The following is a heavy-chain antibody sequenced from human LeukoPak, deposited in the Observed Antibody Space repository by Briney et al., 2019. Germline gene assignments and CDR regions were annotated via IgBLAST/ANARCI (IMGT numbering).Heavy chain of an antibody. CDR1: GFTFSSYA. CDR3: ARDPPSRGTRYFDY. CDR2: ISYDGSNK. D-gene: IGHD3-16*01. Sequence: GGSLRLSCAASGFTFSSYAMHWVCQAPGKGLEWVAVISYDGSNKYYADSVKGRFTISRDNANNSMYLQMDSLRAEDTAVYYCARDPPSRGTRYFDYWGQGTLVTVSS. V-gene: IGHV3-30*04. J-gene: IGHJ4*02.